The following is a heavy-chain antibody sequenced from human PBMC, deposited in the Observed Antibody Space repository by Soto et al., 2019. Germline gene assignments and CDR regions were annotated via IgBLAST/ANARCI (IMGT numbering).Heavy chain of an antibody. Sequence: QEQLVDSGGDVVQPGRSLRLSCVASGFDFRSHAIHWVRQAPGKGLEWVSVVWFDGNNKFYADSVKGRFSISRDNSRSMTFLEMTSLRAEDTAIYYCASDVVDITIVPPAMTFDIWGQGTRVTVSS. CDR3: ASDVVDITIVPPAMTFDI. CDR1: GFDFRSHA. J-gene: IGHJ1*01. V-gene: IGHV3-33*01. D-gene: IGHD2-2*03. CDR2: VWFDGNNK.